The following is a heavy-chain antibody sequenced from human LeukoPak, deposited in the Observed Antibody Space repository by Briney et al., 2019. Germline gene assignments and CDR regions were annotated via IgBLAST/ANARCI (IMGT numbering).Heavy chain of an antibody. J-gene: IGHJ4*02. CDR3: ARDRDYPRDQFDY. V-gene: IGHV3-23*01. Sequence: PGGSLRLFCAASGFTFGSYATSWVRQAPGKGLEWVSAISGSGGSPWYADSVRGRSTISRDNSKNTVYLQMKSLRAEDTAVYFCARDRDYPRDQFDYWGQGTLVTVSS. CDR2: ISGSGGSP. D-gene: IGHD4-17*01. CDR1: GFTFGSYA.